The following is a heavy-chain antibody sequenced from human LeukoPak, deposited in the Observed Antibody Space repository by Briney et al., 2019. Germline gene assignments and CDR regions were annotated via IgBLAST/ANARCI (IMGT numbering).Heavy chain of an antibody. Sequence: ASVKVSCKAPGYTFTSYDINWVRQATGQGLEWTGWMNPNSGNTGYAQKFQGRVTITRNTSISTAYMELSSLRSEDTAVYYCAREAYDGLQYYAFDIWGQGTMVTVSS. CDR2: MNPNSGNT. CDR3: AREAYDGLQYYAFDI. V-gene: IGHV1-8*03. J-gene: IGHJ3*02. CDR1: GYTFTSYD. D-gene: IGHD4-11*01.